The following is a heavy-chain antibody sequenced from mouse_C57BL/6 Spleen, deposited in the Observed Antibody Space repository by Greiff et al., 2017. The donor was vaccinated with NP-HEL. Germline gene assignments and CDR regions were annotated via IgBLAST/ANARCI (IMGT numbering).Heavy chain of an antibody. V-gene: IGHV1-64*01. Sequence: QVQLQQPGAELVKPGASVKLSCKASGYTFTSYWMHWVKQRPGQGLEWIGMIHPNSGSTNYNEKFKSKATLTVDKSSSTAYMQLSSLTSEDSAVYYCARTRQGLLHFDYWGQGTTLTVSS. CDR2: IHPNSGST. D-gene: IGHD2-3*01. CDR3: ARTRQGLLHFDY. J-gene: IGHJ2*01. CDR1: GYTFTSYW.